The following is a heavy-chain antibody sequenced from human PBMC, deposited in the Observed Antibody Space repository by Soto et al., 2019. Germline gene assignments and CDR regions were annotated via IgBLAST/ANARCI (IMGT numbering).Heavy chain of an antibody. CDR1: GFTFNNYA. Sequence: GGSLRLSCAASGFTFNNYAMNWVRQAPGKGLEWVSSISGSGGSTYYGDTVKGRFTISRDNSKNTLYLQMNSLRAEDTAVYYCAKEKYYYDSSGYYPFDYWGQGTLVTVSS. D-gene: IGHD3-22*01. CDR2: ISGSGGST. V-gene: IGHV3-23*01. J-gene: IGHJ4*02. CDR3: AKEKYYYDSSGYYPFDY.